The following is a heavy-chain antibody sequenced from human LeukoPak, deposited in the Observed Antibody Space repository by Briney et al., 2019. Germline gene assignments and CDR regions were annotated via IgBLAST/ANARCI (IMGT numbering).Heavy chain of an antibody. CDR3: ASPRALYCSSTSYQTANGAFDI. CDR1: GGTFSSYT. V-gene: IGHV1-69*02. CDR2: IIPILGIA. J-gene: IGHJ3*02. D-gene: IGHD2-2*01. Sequence: GASVKVSCKASGGTFSSYTISWVRQAPGQGLEWMGRIIPILGIANYAQKFQGRVTITADKSTSTAYMELSSLRSEDTAVYYCASPRALYCSSTSYQTANGAFDIWGQGTMVTVSS.